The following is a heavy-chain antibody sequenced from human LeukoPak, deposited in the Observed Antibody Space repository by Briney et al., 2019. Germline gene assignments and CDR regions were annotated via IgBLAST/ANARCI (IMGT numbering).Heavy chain of an antibody. CDR3: ARDRRHSENEVDYYFGMDV. J-gene: IGHJ6*02. CDR1: GFMLSTYS. Sequence: PGGSLRLSCAASGFMLSTYSMNWVRQAPGKGLEWVSYISASSSAIFHAGSVKGRFTISRDNAKNVLYLEMNSLRGEDTAVYYCARDRRHSENEVDYYFGMDVWGQGTTVTVSS. CDR2: ISASSSAI. V-gene: IGHV3-48*04. D-gene: IGHD1-1*01.